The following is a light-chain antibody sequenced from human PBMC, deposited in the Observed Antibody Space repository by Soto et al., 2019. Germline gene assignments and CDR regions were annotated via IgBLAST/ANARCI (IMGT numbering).Light chain of an antibody. Sequence: QSVLTQPASVSGSPGQSITISCTGTSSDVCGYNYVSWYQQHPGKAPKLMIYDVSNRPSGVSNRFSGSKSGNTASLTISGLQAEDEADYYCSSYTSSSTPLVFGTGTKLTVL. CDR2: DVS. J-gene: IGLJ1*01. CDR1: SSDVCGYNY. CDR3: SSYTSSSTPLV. V-gene: IGLV2-14*01.